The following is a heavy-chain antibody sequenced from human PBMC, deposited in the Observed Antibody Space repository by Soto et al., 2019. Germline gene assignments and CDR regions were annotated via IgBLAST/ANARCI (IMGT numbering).Heavy chain of an antibody. CDR1: GFTFSIFG. J-gene: IGHJ4*02. Sequence: GGSLRLSCAASGFTFSIFGMHGVRQAPGKGLEWAAIIWYDGSNAYYADSVRGRFTISRDNSKNTVYLQMNSLRAEDTAVYYCARDKGSSTVVSGISQEGYFDSWGQGTLVTVSS. CDR3: ARDKGSSTVVSGISQEGYFDS. D-gene: IGHD6-19*01. V-gene: IGHV3-33*01. CDR2: IWYDGSNA.